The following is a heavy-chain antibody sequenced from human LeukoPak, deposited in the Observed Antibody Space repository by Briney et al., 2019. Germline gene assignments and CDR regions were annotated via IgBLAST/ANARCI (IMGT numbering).Heavy chain of an antibody. CDR1: GVSISSHY. J-gene: IGHJ5*02. V-gene: IGHV4-59*11. CDR3: TRGLYWFDP. CDR2: LSDSGNT. Sequence: SETLSLTCTVSGVSISSHYWTWIRQPPGKGLEWTGYLSDSGNTNYNPSLKGRVTISVDTSTNQVSLKLTSVTAADTAVYYCTRGLYWFDPWGPGTLVTVSS.